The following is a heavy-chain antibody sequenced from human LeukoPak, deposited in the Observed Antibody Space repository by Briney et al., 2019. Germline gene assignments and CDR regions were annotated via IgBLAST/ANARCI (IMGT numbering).Heavy chain of an antibody. CDR3: AKCLRSLDYYYYMDV. Sequence: PGGSLRLSCAASGFTFSTYGVHWVRQAPGKGLEWVTFIRYDGSNKYYADSVRGRFTISRDNSKSTLYLQMNSLRAEDTAVYYCAKCLRSLDYYYYMDVWGKGTTVTVSS. V-gene: IGHV3-30*02. D-gene: IGHD3-16*01. J-gene: IGHJ6*03. CDR1: GFTFSTYG. CDR2: IRYDGSNK.